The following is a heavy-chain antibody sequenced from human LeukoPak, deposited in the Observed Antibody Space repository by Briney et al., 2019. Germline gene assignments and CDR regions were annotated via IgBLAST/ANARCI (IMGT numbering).Heavy chain of an antibody. D-gene: IGHD1-26*01. V-gene: IGHV3-21*04. CDR2: ISSSSSYI. J-gene: IGHJ4*02. CDR3: TTSGSSYVMQSELFDY. Sequence: KAGGSLRLSCAASGFTFSSYSMNWVRQAPGKGLEWVSSISSSSSYIYYADSVKGRFTISRDNAKNSLYLQMNSLQTEDTAVYYCTTSGSSYVMQSELFDYWGQGTLVTVSS. CDR1: GFTFSSYS.